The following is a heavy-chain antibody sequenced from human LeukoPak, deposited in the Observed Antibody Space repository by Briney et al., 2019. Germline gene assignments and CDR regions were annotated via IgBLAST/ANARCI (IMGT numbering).Heavy chain of an antibody. Sequence: GGYQRRSCAASGFTISSYWMSWVRQAPGKGLEWGAKIKQDGSEKYYVDSVKGRFTISRDNATNSLYLQMNSLRAEDTAVYYCARAGTSIGSGSYWAYYYYYYMDVWGKGTTVTVSS. D-gene: IGHD3-10*01. CDR1: GFTISSYW. V-gene: IGHV3-7*01. CDR2: IKQDGSEK. J-gene: IGHJ6*03. CDR3: ARAGTSIGSGSYWAYYYYYYMDV.